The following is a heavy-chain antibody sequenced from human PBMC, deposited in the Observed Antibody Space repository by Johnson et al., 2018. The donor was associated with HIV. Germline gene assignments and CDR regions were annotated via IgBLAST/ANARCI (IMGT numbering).Heavy chain of an antibody. J-gene: IGHJ3*02. CDR3: AKAREYDSTGHDAFDI. D-gene: IGHD3-22*01. CDR2: IKEDGSDK. CDR1: GFSFSNYW. V-gene: IGHV3-7*01. Sequence: VQLVESGGGLVQPGESMRLSCAASGFSFSNYWMPWVRQAPGKLLEWVAIIKEDGSDKYSVDSVKGRFTISRDNSKNTLYLQMNSLRAEDTAVYYCAKAREYDSTGHDAFDIWGQGTMVTVSS.